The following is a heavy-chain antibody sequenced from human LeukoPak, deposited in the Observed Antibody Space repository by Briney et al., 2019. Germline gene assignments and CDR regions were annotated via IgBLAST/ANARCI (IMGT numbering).Heavy chain of an antibody. CDR2: ISGSGGST. V-gene: IGHV3-23*01. J-gene: IGHJ4*02. CDR1: GFTFSTYA. D-gene: IGHD3-3*01. Sequence: PGGSLRLSCAASGFTFSTYAMSWVRQAPGKGLEWVSAISGSGGSTYYADSVKGRFTISRDNSKNTLYLQMNSLRAEDTAVYYCARDPSLRFLRVNRFFDYWGQGTLVTVSS. CDR3: ARDPSLRFLRVNRFFDY.